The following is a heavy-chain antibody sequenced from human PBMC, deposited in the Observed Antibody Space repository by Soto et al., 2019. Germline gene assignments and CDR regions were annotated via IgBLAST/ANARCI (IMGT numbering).Heavy chain of an antibody. CDR2: ISGGGGGK. J-gene: IGHJ4*02. CDR1: GFTFDNFA. CDR3: AKDVHYDSSGGLDY. V-gene: IGHV3-23*01. Sequence: GGSLRLSCTTSGFTFDNFAMSWVRQAPGRGLEWVSAISGGGGGKYYADSVKGRFIISRDNSKNTVYPQLNGLRTEDTAVYYCAKDVHYDSSGGLDYWGQGTLVTVSS. D-gene: IGHD3-22*01.